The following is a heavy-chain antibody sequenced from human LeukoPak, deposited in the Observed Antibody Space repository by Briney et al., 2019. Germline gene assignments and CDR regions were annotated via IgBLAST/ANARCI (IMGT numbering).Heavy chain of an antibody. V-gene: IGHV3-7*02. CDR3: ETYSAFDI. CDR1: GFTFSIYW. D-gene: IGHD2-21*01. CDR2: IKEDGGEI. Sequence: PGRSLRLSCAASGFTFSIYWMSWVRQAPGKGLEWVASIKEDGGEIHYVDSVKGRFTISRDSAKNSLYLQMNSLRAEDAAVYYCETYSAFDIWGHGTMVTVSS. J-gene: IGHJ3*02.